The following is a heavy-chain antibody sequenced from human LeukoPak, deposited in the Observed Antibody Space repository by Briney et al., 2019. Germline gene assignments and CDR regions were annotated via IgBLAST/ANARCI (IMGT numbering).Heavy chain of an antibody. D-gene: IGHD2-8*01. CDR2: INSDGSWT. Sequence: PGGSLRLSCAASGNYWMHWVRQAPGKGLVWVSHINSDGSWTSYADSVKGRFTISKDNAKNTVYLQMNTLRPDDTAMYYCARDFWSNAVSDPYYFDYWGQGTLVTVSP. J-gene: IGHJ4*02. CDR1: GNYW. V-gene: IGHV3-74*01. CDR3: ARDFWSNAVSDPYYFDY.